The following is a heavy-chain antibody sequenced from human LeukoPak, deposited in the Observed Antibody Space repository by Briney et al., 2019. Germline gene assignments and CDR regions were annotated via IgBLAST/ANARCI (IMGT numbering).Heavy chain of an antibody. CDR1: GYTFTSYG. J-gene: IGHJ6*02. D-gene: IGHD1-26*01. CDR2: ISAYNGNT. V-gene: IGHV1-18*01. CDR3: AREYYEPQYYYYGMDV. Sequence: ASVKVSCKASGYTFTSYGISWVRQAPGQGLEWMGWISAYNGNTNYAQKFQGRVTMTRDTSISTAYMELSRLRSDDTAVYYCAREYYEPQYYYYGMDVWGQGTTVTVSS.